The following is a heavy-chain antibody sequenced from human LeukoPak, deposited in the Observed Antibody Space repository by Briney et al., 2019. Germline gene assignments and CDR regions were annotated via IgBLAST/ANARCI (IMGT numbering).Heavy chain of an antibody. V-gene: IGHV3-23*01. D-gene: IGHD5-12*01. CDR1: GFTFSSYA. CDR2: IGSGGTT. J-gene: IGHJ4*02. CDR3: AKGSMGRCSGNSCYSVY. Sequence: GGSLRLSCAASGFTFSSYAMSWVRQAPGKGLEWVSAIGSGGTTYYADSVKGRFTISRDNSKNTLYLQMNSLRVEDTAVYYCAKGSMGRCSGNSCYSVYWGQGTLVTVSS.